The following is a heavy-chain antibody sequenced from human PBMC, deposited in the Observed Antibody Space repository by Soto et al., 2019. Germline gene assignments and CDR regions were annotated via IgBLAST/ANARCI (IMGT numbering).Heavy chain of an antibody. CDR1: GGSVSSNW. D-gene: IGHD3-16*01. Sequence: QVQLQESGPGLVKPSGTLSLTCAVSGGSVSSNWWTWVRQPPGKGLEWIGEMDHSGSTYYNPALQSRVLMSVESSQSQFSLNLSSVTAADTAGYYCGRNGGRCEVDYWGQGTLVSVSS. CDR3: GRNGGRCEVDY. V-gene: IGHV4-4*02. J-gene: IGHJ4*02. CDR2: MDHSGST.